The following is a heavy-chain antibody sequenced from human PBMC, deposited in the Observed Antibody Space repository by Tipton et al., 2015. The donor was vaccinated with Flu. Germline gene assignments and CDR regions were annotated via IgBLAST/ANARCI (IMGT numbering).Heavy chain of an antibody. CDR1: GFTASSNY. D-gene: IGHD3-10*01. CDR3: ARGIGFGELLDY. Sequence: GSLRLSCAASGFTASSNYMSWVRQAPGKGLEWVSSISTSSYYVNYADSVKGRFTISRDSAKNSLYLQMNDLRAEDTAVYYCARGIGFGELLDYWGQGTLVTVSS. CDR2: ISTSSYYV. J-gene: IGHJ4*02. V-gene: IGHV3-21*01.